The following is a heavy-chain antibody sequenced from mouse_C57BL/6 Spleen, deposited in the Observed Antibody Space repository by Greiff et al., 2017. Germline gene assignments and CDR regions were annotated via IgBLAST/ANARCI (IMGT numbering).Heavy chain of an antibody. J-gene: IGHJ4*01. V-gene: IGHV1-55*01. CDR3: ARNGGNYGYAMDY. CDR2: IYPGSGST. CDR1: GYTFTSYW. Sequence: QVQLQQPGAELVKPGASVKMSCKASGYTFTSYWITWVKQRPGQGLEWIGDIYPGSGSTNYNEKFKSKATLTVDTSSSTAYMQLSSLTSEDSAVYYWARNGGNYGYAMDYGGQGTSVTVSS. D-gene: IGHD1-1*01.